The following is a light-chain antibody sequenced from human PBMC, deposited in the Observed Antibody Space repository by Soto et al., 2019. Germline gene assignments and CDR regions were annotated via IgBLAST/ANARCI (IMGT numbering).Light chain of an antibody. J-gene: IGKJ1*01. V-gene: IGKV3-20*01. CDR1: QSVSSSY. CDR3: QQYGSSPWT. Sequence: EIVLTQSPGTLSLSPGERATLSCRASQSVSSSYLAWYQQKPGQAPRLLIYGASSRATGIPDRFSGSVSGTDFTLTISRLEPEDCAVYYCQQYGSSPWTIGQGTKVEIK. CDR2: GAS.